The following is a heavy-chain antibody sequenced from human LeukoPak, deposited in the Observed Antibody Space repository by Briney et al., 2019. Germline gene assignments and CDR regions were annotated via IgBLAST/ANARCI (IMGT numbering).Heavy chain of an antibody. CDR2: ISAYNGNT. V-gene: IGHV1-18*01. J-gene: IGHJ6*02. D-gene: IGHD1-26*01. CDR3: ASHSGSPYYYYGMDV. CDR1: GYTFTSYG. Sequence: ASVKLSCKASGYTFTSYGISWVRQAPGQGLEWMGWISAYNGNTNYAQKLQGRVTMTTDTSTSTAYMELRSLRSDDTAVYYCASHSGSPYYYYGMDVWGQGTTVTVSS.